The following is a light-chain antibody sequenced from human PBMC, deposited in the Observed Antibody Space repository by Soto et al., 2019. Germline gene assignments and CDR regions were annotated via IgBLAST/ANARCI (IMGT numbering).Light chain of an antibody. J-gene: IGKJ1*01. CDR2: GTS. CDR3: HQFGDSPQT. CDR1: QSLSVSY. V-gene: IGKV3-20*01. Sequence: EIVLTQSPVTLSLSPGDRATLSCRASQSLSVSYMAWYQQRPGQAPRLLIYGTSTRAAGVPDRFSGSGSGTDFTLAISRLEPEDFAVYYCHQFGDSPQTFGQGAKVDIK.